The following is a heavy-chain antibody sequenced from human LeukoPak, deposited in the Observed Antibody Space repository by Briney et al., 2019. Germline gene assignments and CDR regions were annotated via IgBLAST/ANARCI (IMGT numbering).Heavy chain of an antibody. V-gene: IGHV4-59*08. J-gene: IGHJ6*02. CDR2: IYYSGST. CDR3: ARVPSIYYYGMDV. CDR1: GGSISSYY. D-gene: IGHD2-21*01. Sequence: PSETLSLTYTVSGGSISSYYWSWIRQPPGKGLEWIGYIYYSGSTNYNPSLKSRVTISVDTSKNQFSLKLSSVTAADTAVYYCARVPSIYYYGMDVWGQGTTVTVSS.